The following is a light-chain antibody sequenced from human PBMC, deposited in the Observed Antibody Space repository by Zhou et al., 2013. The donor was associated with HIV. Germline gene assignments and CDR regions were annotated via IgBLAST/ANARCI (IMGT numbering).Light chain of an antibody. CDR1: QTVSSN. V-gene: IGKV3-15*01. J-gene: IGKJ4*01. CDR2: GAT. CDR3: QQRSNWPPKVT. Sequence: EIAIWQSPGTLSLSPGERATVSCRASQTVSSNLAWYQQKPGQAPRLLIYGATTRATGIPERFSGSGSGTEFTLTISKLEPEDFAVYYCQQRSNWPPKVTFGGGTKVEIK.